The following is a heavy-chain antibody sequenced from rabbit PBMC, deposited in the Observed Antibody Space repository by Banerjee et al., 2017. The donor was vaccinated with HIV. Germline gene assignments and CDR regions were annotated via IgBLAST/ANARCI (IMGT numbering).Heavy chain of an antibody. J-gene: IGHJ6*01. Sequence: QEQLKESGGGLVQPGGSLKLSCKASGFDFGSYAITWVRQAPGKGLEYIGYITYGGRTYYASWVNGRFTISRENTQNTLYLQLNSLTAADTATYFCARSNTYYGMDLWGPGTLVTVS. V-gene: IGHV1S29*01. CDR1: GFDFGSYA. CDR2: ITYGGRT. CDR3: ARSNTYYGMDL.